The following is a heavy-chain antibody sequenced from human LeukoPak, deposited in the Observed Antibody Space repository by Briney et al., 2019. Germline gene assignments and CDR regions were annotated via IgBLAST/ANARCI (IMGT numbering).Heavy chain of an antibody. J-gene: IGHJ5*02. V-gene: IGHV4-30-4*01. CDR3: ARWGERRPLGESGRNWFDP. CDR2: IYYSGST. Sequence: SETLSLTCTVSGVSISSGDYYWSWIRQPPGKGLEWIGYIYYSGSTYYNPSLKSRVTMSVDVSKNQLSLNLKSVTAADTAVYYCARWGERRPLGESGRNWFDPWGQGTLVTVSS. D-gene: IGHD3-16*01. CDR1: GVSISSGDYY.